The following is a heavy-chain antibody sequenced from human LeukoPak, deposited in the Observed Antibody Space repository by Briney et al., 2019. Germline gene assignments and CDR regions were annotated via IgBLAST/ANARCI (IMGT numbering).Heavy chain of an antibody. CDR1: GGSISSSSHY. CDR3: ARHDCTTTSCLYFYGMDV. J-gene: IGHJ6*02. CDR2: LYYSGST. V-gene: IGHV4-39*01. Sequence: PETLSLTCTVSGGSISSSSHYWGWIRQPPGKGPEWIGSLYYSGSTYYNPSLKSRVTISVDTSKNQFSLKLSSVTATDTAVYYCARHDCTTTSCLYFYGMDVWGQGTTVTVSS. D-gene: IGHD2-2*01.